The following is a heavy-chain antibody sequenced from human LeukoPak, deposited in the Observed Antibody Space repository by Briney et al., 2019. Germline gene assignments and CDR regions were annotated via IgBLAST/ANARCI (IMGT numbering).Heavy chain of an antibody. CDR1: GYTFTSNY. D-gene: IGHD2-2*01. Sequence: ASVKVSCKAFGYTFTSNYMHWVRQAPGQGPEWMGVISPSGGSTTYAQKLQGRVTMTTDTSTSTAYMELRSLRSDDTAVYYCARATVSMYCSSTSCPKNWFDPWGQGTLVTVSS. CDR2: ISPSGGST. CDR3: ARATVSMYCSSTSCPKNWFDP. V-gene: IGHV1-46*01. J-gene: IGHJ5*02.